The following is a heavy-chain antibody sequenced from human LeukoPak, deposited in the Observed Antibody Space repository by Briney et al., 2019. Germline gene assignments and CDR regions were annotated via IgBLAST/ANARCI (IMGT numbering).Heavy chain of an antibody. CDR2: IWYDGSNK. CDR1: GFTFSSYG. Sequence: GGSLRLSCAASGFTFSSYGMHWVRQAPGKGLEWVAVIWYDGSNKYYADSVKGRFTISRDNSKNTPYLQMNSLRAEDTAVYYCAREYRGTGDLPPYYYYGMDVWGQGTTVTVSS. J-gene: IGHJ6*02. V-gene: IGHV3-33*01. CDR3: AREYRGTGDLPPYYYYGMDV. D-gene: IGHD7-27*01.